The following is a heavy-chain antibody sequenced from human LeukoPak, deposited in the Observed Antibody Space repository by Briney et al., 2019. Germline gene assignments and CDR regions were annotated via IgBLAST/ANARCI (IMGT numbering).Heavy chain of an antibody. J-gene: IGHJ4*02. CDR3: AKGGTASYDFWSGYRPLEY. CDR2: ISWNSGSI. CDR1: GFTFDDYA. V-gene: IGHV3-9*01. Sequence: GGSLRLSCAASGFTFDDYAMHWVRQAPGKGLEWVSGISWNSGSIGYADSVKGRFTISRDNAKNSLYLQMNSLRAEDTALYYCAKGGTASYDFWSGYRPLEYWGQGTLVTVSS. D-gene: IGHD3-3*01.